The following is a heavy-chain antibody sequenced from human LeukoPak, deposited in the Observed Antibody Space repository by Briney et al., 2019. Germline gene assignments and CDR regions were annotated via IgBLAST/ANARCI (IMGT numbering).Heavy chain of an antibody. CDR2: TYHSGSS. Sequence: PSETLSLTCTVSGGSISSGDSYWNWVRQPPGKGLEWIGYTYHSGSSYYTPSLTSRVTMSVDTSKNQFSLKLSSVTVTDTAVYYCARGVYDDLYYFDFWGQGTLVTVSS. CDR1: GGSISSGDSY. CDR3: ARGVYDDLYYFDF. V-gene: IGHV4-30-4*01. D-gene: IGHD3-3*01. J-gene: IGHJ4*02.